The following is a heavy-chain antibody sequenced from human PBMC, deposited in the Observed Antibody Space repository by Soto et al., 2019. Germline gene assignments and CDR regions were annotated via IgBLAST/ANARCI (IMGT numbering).Heavy chain of an antibody. CDR1: GFTFSSYA. CDR3: ARALRYYDSSGYYDY. CDR2: ISYDGSSK. D-gene: IGHD3-22*01. J-gene: IGHJ4*02. Sequence: GGSLRLSCAASGFTFSSYAMHWVRQAPGKGLEWVAVISYDGSSKYYADSVKGRFTISRDNSKNTLYLQMNSLRAEDTAVYYCARALRYYDSSGYYDYWGQGTLVTSPQ. V-gene: IGHV3-30-3*01.